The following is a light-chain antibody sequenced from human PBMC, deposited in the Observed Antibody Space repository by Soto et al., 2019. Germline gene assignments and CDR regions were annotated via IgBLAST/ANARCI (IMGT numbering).Light chain of an antibody. CDR3: QQLSSYPST. J-gene: IGKJ4*01. Sequence: AIHMTHFPSSLSTSLIDRVTFACRASQDIRNDLGWYQQKPGKAPKLLIYAASSLQSGVPSRFSGSGSGTEFTLTISSLQPDDFATYYCQQLSSYPSTFGGGTKVDI. CDR1: QDIRND. V-gene: IGKV1-6*01. CDR2: AAS.